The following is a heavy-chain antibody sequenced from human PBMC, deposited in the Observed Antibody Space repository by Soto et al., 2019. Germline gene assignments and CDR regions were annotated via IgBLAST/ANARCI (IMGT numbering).Heavy chain of an antibody. CDR2: IYYSGST. D-gene: IGHD3-10*01. J-gene: IGHJ5*02. V-gene: IGHV4-39*01. CDR1: GGSISSSSYY. CDR3: ARHFGPSGDGDDWFDP. Sequence: PSETLSLTCTVSGGSISSSSYYWGWIREPPGKGLEWIGSIYYSGSTYDNPSLKSRVTISVDTSKNQFSLKLSSVTAADTAVYYCARHFGPSGDGDDWFDPWGQGTLVTVSS.